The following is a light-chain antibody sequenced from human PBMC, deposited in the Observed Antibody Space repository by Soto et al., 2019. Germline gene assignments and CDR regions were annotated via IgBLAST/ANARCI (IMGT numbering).Light chain of an antibody. CDR2: EVT. CDR1: SSDIGGYTY. CDR3: SSYTSSGTHYV. V-gene: IGLV2-14*01. J-gene: IGLJ1*01. Sequence: QSALTQPASVSESPGQSITISCTGTSSDIGGYTYVSWYQQHPGKAPKLMIYEVTNRPSGFSSRFSGSKSGNTASLTISGLQAEDEADYYCSSYTSSGTHYVFGSGTKLTVL.